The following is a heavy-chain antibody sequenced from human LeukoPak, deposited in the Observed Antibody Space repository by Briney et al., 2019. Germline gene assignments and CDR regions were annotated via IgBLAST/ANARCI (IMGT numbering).Heavy chain of an antibody. J-gene: IGHJ4*02. CDR3: AKSKTGYSSGWYYFDY. D-gene: IGHD6-19*01. V-gene: IGHV3-23*01. Sequence: GGSLRLSCAASGFTFSSYAMSWVRQAPGKGLEWVSAISGSGGSTYYADSVKGRFTISRDNSKNTLYLQMNSLRAEDTAVYYCAKSKTGYSSGWYYFDYWGQGTLVTVSS. CDR1: GFTFSSYA. CDR2: ISGSGGST.